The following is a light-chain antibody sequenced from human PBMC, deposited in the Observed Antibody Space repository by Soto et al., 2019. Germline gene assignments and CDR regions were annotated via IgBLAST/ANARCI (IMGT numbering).Light chain of an antibody. CDR1: SSNIGAGYD. CDR2: GNS. V-gene: IGLV1-40*01. Sequence: QSVLTQPPSVSGAPGQRVTISCTGSSSNIGAGYDVPWYQQLPGTAPKLLIYGNSNRPSGVPDRFSGSKSGTSASLAITGLQAEDEADYYCQSYDSSLVVAVFGGGTQLTVL. J-gene: IGLJ7*01. CDR3: QSYDSSLVVAV.